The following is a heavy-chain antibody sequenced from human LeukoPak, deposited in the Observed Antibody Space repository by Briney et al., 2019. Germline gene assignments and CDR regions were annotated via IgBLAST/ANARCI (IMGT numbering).Heavy chain of an antibody. CDR1: GGSISSGTYY. Sequence: SETLSLTCSVSGGSISSGTYYWGWIRQPPGKGLEWIGYIYYSGSTYYNPSLKSRVTISVDTSKNQFSLKLSSVTAADTAVYYCARGSTGYSSSWPYFQHWGQGTLVTVSS. CDR2: IYYSGST. CDR3: ARGSTGYSSSWPYFQH. V-gene: IGHV4-39*07. J-gene: IGHJ1*01. D-gene: IGHD6-13*01.